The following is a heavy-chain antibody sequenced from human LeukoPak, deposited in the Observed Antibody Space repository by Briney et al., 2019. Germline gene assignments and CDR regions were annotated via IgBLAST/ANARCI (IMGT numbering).Heavy chain of an antibody. CDR3: AGGLGGDSEHLLGY. Sequence: ASVKVSCKASGYTFTSYDINWVRQATGQELEWMGWMNPNSGNTGYAQKFQGRVTMTRNTSISTAYMELSSLSSEDTAVYYCAGGLGGDSEHLLGYWGQGTLVTVSS. D-gene: IGHD4-23*01. V-gene: IGHV1-8*01. CDR2: MNPNSGNT. J-gene: IGHJ4*02. CDR1: GYTFTSYD.